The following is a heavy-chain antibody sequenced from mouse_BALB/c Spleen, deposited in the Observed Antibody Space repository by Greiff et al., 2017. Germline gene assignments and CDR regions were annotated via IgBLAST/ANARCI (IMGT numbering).Heavy chain of an antibody. J-gene: IGHJ1*01. CDR1: GFTFTDYY. D-gene: IGHD2-1*01. Sequence: EVTLVESGGGLVQPGGSLRLSCATSGFTFTDYYMSWVRQPPGKALEWLGFIRNKANGYTTEYSASVKGRFTISRDNSQSILYLQMNTLRAEDSATYYCARDRYYGNYWYFDVWGAGTTVTVSS. CDR3: ARDRYYGNYWYFDV. V-gene: IGHV7-3*02. CDR2: IRNKANGYTT.